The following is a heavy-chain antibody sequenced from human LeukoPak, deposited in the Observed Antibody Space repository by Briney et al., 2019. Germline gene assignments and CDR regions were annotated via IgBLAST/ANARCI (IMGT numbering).Heavy chain of an antibody. J-gene: IGHJ4*02. D-gene: IGHD6-13*01. CDR3: ARGPAAAGTIDY. CDR1: GFTFSSYS. CDR2: ISSSSSYI. V-gene: IGHV3-21*01. Sequence: GGSLGLSCAASGFTFSSYSMNWVRQAPGKGLEWVSSISSSSSYIYYADSVKGRFTISRDNAKNSLYLQMNSLRAEDTAVYYCARGPAAAGTIDYWGQGTLVTVSS.